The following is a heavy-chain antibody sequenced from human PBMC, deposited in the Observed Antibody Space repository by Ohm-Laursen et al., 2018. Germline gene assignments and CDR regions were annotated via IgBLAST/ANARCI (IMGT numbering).Heavy chain of an antibody. CDR2: ISSSGSTI. CDR1: GFTFSSYG. Sequence: SLRLSCVASGFTFSSYGMHWVRQAPGKGLEWVSYISSSGSTIYYADSVKGRFTISRDNARNSLYLQMNSLRAEDTAVYYCARSTYDFWSGIDYYGMDVWGQGTTVTVSS. CDR3: ARSTYDFWSGIDYYGMDV. V-gene: IGHV3-48*04. J-gene: IGHJ6*02. D-gene: IGHD3-3*01.